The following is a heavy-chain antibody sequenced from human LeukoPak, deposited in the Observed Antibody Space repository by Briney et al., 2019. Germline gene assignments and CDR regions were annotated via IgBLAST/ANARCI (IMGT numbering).Heavy chain of an antibody. CDR2: ISSSSNYI. D-gene: IGHD2/OR15-2a*01. CDR1: GLSFSSYS. V-gene: IGHV3-21*01. CDR3: ARVSILIVPYYAFDI. J-gene: IGHJ3*02. Sequence: PGGSLRLSCAASGLSFSSYSMKWVRQAPGEGLEWVSSISSSSNYIYYADSVKCRFTISRDNAKNSLYLQMNSLRAEDTAVYYCARVSILIVPYYAFDIWGQGTMVTVSS.